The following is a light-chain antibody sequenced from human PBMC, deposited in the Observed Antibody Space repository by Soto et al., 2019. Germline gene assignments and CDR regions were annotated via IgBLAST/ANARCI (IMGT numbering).Light chain of an antibody. Sequence: DIVLTQSPGTLSLSPGERATLSCRASESVSDNYLAWYQQKSGQAPRLLIYGASSRATGIPARLSGSGSGTDFTLTISSLEPEDFAVYDCQQYGSSTRTFGQGTKVEIK. J-gene: IGKJ1*01. V-gene: IGKV3-20*01. CDR3: QQYGSSTRT. CDR1: ESVSDNY. CDR2: GAS.